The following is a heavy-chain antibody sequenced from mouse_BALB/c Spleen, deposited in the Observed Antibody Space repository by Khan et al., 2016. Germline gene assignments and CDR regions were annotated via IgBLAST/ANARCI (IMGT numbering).Heavy chain of an antibody. Sequence: QVQLKQSGAELVRPGSSVKISCKASGYAFSSYWMNWVKQRPGKGLEWIGQIYPGDGDTNYNGKFKGKATLTADKSSSTAYMELSSLTSKDSAVYFCARRTGTSEALDYWGQGTSVTVSS. CDR3: ARRTGTSEALDY. CDR2: IYPGDGDT. D-gene: IGHD4-1*01. CDR1: GYAFSSYW. J-gene: IGHJ4*01. V-gene: IGHV1-80*01.